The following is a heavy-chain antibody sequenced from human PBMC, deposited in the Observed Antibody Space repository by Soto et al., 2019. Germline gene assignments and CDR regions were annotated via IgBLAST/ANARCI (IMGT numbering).Heavy chain of an antibody. D-gene: IGHD6-19*01. CDR1: GYTFTSYD. CDR2: MNPNSANT. V-gene: IGHV1-8*01. CDR3: AREKAGSLDY. J-gene: IGHJ4*02. Sequence: QVQLVQSGAEVKKPGASVKVSCKASGYTFTSYDINWVRQATGQGLEWMAWMNPNSANTGYAQKFQGRVTMTRNTSLSTAYMELSSLGSEDTAVYYFAREKAGSLDYWGQGTLVTVSS.